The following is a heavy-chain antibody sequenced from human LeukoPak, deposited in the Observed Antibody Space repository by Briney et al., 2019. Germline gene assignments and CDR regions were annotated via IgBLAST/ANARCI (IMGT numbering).Heavy chain of an antibody. V-gene: IGHV4-59*08. Sequence: PSETLSLTCGVYGGSFSSYYWSWIRQPPGKGLEWIGYIYYSGSTNYNPSLKSRVTISIDTSRNQFSMNLNSVTAADTAVYYCAKGAGPPWFDPWGQGTLVTVSS. CDR3: AKGAGPPWFDP. D-gene: IGHD6-19*01. J-gene: IGHJ5*02. CDR1: GGSFSSYY. CDR2: IYYSGST.